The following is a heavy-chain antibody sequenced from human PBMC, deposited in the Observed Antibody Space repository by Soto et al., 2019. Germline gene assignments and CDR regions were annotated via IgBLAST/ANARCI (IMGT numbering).Heavy chain of an antibody. CDR3: ALAFGVTSWPIDAFDV. D-gene: IGHD3-3*01. Sequence: QITLKVAGPTLVKPTQTLTLTFTFSGSSRSSNGVAVGWIRRPLGEALYWLALSYWDDDKRYTASLKTRLIIPKNTSRSQVVLTMTDMDPVDTATYYCALAFGVTSWPIDAFDVWGQGTVLTVSS. J-gene: IGHJ3*01. V-gene: IGHV2-5*02. CDR1: GSSRSSNGVA. CDR2: SYWDDDK.